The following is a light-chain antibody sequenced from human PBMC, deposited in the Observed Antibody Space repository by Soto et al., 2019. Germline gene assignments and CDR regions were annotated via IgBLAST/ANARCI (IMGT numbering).Light chain of an antibody. J-gene: IGKJ5*01. CDR1: QSVSRN. CDR3: QQYNNRPPIT. V-gene: IGKV3-15*01. CDR2: GVS. Sequence: ETVMTQSPDTLSVSPGERATLSCRASQSVSRNLAWYQQKPGQAPRLLIYGVSTRATGIPARFSGSGSGTDFTLSIRSLQSEDFAVYYCQQYNNRPPITFGQGTRLEIK.